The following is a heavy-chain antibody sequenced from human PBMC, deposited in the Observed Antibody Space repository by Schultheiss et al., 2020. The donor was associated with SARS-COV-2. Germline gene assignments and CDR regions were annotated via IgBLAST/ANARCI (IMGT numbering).Heavy chain of an antibody. J-gene: IGHJ5*01. CDR1: GGSITSNSRH. D-gene: IGHD3-10*01. Sequence: SETLSLTCTVSGGSITSNSRHWAWIRQSPGKGLEYIGRISSSGSTSFSPSLKSRVTMSVDTSKDQFSLKVTSVTAADTAVYFCARFYGSSFDFWGQGVLVTVSS. V-gene: IGHV4-39*01. CDR3: ARFYGSSFDF. CDR2: ISSSGST.